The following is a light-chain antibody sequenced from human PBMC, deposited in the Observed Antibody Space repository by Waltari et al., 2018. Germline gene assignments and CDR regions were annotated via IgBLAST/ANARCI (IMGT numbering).Light chain of an antibody. CDR2: QDN. Sequence: SYELTQPPSVSVSPGQTASITCSGDKLEAKYASWYQQKPGQSPILVIYQDNSRPSGIPERFSGSTSGNTATLTISGTQAMDEADYYCQAWDRNTYVVFGGGTKLTVL. CDR3: QAWDRNTYVV. J-gene: IGLJ2*01. CDR1: KLEAKY. V-gene: IGLV3-1*01.